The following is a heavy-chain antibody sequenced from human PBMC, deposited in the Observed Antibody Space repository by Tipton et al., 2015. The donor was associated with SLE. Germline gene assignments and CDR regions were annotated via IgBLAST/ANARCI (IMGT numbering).Heavy chain of an antibody. CDR1: GGSFSSHY. CDR3: ARGIHGVKYFDY. D-gene: IGHD2-21*01. CDR2: IYYSGST. Sequence: TLSLPCPVSGGSFSSHYWSWIRQPPGKGLEWIGYIYYSGSTNYNPSLKSRVTISVETSKNQFSLKLTSATTADTAVYYCARGIHGVKYFDYWGQRTLVTVSS. V-gene: IGHV4-59*11. J-gene: IGHJ4*02.